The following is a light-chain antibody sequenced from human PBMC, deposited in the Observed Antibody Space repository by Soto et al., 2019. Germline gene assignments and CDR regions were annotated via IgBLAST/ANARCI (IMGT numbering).Light chain of an antibody. V-gene: IGLV2-11*01. CDR3: CSYAGSYTWV. CDR1: NSDIGTHNS. CDR2: DVS. Sequence: QSALTQPASVSGSPGQSISISCTGTNSDIGTHNSVSWYQQHPGKAPKLMIYDVSKRPSGVPDRFSGSKSGNTASLTISGLQAEDEADYYCCSYAGSYTWVFGGGTQLTVL. J-gene: IGLJ3*02.